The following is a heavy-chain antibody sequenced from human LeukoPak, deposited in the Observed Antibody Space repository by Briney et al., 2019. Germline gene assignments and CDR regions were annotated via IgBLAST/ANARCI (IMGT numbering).Heavy chain of an antibody. CDR1: GGTFSSYA. V-gene: IGHV1-69*01. J-gene: IGHJ6*03. CDR2: IIPIFGTA. CDR3: ARDIGEWSDYYYYMDV. Sequence: SVKVSCKASGGTFSSYAISWVRQAPGQGLEWMGGIIPIFGTANCAQKFQGRVTITADESTSTAYMELSSLRSEDTAVYYCARDIGEWSDYYYYMDVWGKGTTVTVSS. D-gene: IGHD3-3*01.